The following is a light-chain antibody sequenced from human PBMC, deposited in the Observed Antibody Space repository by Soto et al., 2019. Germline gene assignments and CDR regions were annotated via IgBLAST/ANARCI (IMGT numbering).Light chain of an antibody. J-gene: IGKJ1*01. CDR2: DAS. CDR1: QSFGSSH. Sequence: EIVLTQSPGTLSLSPGEGATLSCRASQSFGSSHLAWYQQKPGQAPRLLIYDASSRATDIPDRFSGSGSGTDFTLTISRLEPDDFAVYYCQQYGGSPRTFGQGTKVEMK. CDR3: QQYGGSPRT. V-gene: IGKV3-20*01.